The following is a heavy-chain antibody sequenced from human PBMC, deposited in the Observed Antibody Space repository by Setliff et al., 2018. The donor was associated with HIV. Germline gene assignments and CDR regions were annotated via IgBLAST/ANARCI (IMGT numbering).Heavy chain of an antibody. CDR3: ARVPGRDYYDTSGDFDY. J-gene: IGHJ4*02. CDR1: GGSISSSSYY. D-gene: IGHD3-22*01. Sequence: PSETLSLTCTVSGGSISSSSYYWGWISQPPGKGLEWIGSIYYSGSTYYNPSLKSRVTISVDTSKNQFSLKLSSVTAADTAVYYCARVPGRDYYDTSGDFDYWGLGTLVTVSS. V-gene: IGHV4-39*07. CDR2: IYYSGST.